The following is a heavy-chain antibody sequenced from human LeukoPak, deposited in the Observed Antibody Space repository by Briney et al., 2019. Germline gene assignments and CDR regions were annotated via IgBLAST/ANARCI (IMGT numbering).Heavy chain of an antibody. D-gene: IGHD5-12*01. J-gene: IGHJ4*02. CDR3: ARGDSGALGRWVY. V-gene: IGHV4-59*01. Sequence: SETLSLTCTVSGCSISSYYWSWIRQPPGKGLEWIGYIYYSGSTNYNPSLKSRVTISVDTSKNQFSLKLSSVTAADTDVYYCARGDSGALGRWVYWGQGTLVTVSS. CDR1: GCSISSYY. CDR2: IYYSGST.